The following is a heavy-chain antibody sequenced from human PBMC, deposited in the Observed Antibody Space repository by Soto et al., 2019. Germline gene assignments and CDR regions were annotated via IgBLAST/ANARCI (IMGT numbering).Heavy chain of an antibody. V-gene: IGHV1-18*01. CDR3: ARALTEYGTDV. Sequence: QVQLVQSGVEVREPGASVKVSCKAVRYIFTNYGVSWVRQAPGQGLEWMGWITTYNGNTEYAQKLQGRVTMTTDAPTSTAYMELGSLRSDDTAFYNCARALTEYGTDVWGQWTTVTDYS. CDR2: ITTYNGNT. CDR1: RYIFTNYG. J-gene: IGHJ6*02.